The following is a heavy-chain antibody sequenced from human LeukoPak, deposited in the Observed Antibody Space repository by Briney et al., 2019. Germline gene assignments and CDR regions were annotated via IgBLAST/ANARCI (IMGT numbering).Heavy chain of an antibody. CDR1: AGSISNYY. J-gene: IGHJ6*02. CDR2: IYYSGST. V-gene: IGHV4-59*08. CDR3: ARRSFSYYTMDV. Sequence: SETLSLTCTVSAGSISNYYWSWIRQPPGKGLEWIGYIYYSGSTNYNPSLKSRVTISVDTSKNHFSLKLSTVTAAVTAVYYCARRSFSYYTMDVWGQGTTVTVSS.